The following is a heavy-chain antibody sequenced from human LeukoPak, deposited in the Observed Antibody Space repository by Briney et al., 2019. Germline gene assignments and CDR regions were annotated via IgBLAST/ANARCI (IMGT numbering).Heavy chain of an antibody. CDR1: GFTFSSYG. Sequence: PGRSLRLSCAASGFTFSSYGMHWVRKAPGKGLEWVAVISYDGSNKYYADSVKGRFTISRDNSKNTLYLQMNSLRAEDTAVHYCAKDHGYYDSSGYYLEDYWGQGTLVTVSS. CDR2: ISYDGSNK. V-gene: IGHV3-30*18. D-gene: IGHD3-22*01. CDR3: AKDHGYYDSSGYYLEDY. J-gene: IGHJ4*02.